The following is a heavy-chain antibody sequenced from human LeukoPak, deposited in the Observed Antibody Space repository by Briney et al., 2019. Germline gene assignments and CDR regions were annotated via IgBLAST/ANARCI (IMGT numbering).Heavy chain of an antibody. V-gene: IGHV4-61*02. J-gene: IGHJ3*02. Sequence: SETLSLTCTVSGGSISSGSYYWSWIRQPAGKGLEWIGRIYTSGSTNYNPSLKSRVTMSVDTSKNQFSLKLSSVTAADTAVYCCARTQREYYYDSSGAIDAFDIWGQGTMVTVSS. CDR2: IYTSGST. CDR1: GGSISSGSYY. D-gene: IGHD3-22*01. CDR3: ARTQREYYYDSSGAIDAFDI.